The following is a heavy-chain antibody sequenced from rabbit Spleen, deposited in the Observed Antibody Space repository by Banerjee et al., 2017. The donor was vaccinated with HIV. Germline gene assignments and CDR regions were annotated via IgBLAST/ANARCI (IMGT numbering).Heavy chain of an antibody. CDR2: IDIGSSGFT. CDR1: GVSFSGGSY. D-gene: IGHD1-1*01. J-gene: IGHJ6*01. Sequence: QSLEESGGDLVKPGASLTLTCIASGVSFSGGSYMCWVRQAPGKGLEWIVCIDIGSSGFTYYANWAKGRFTISKTSSTTVTLQMTSLTAADTATYFCARDTSSSFSSYGMDLWGPGTLVTVS. CDR3: ARDTSSSFSSYGMDL. V-gene: IGHV1S40*01.